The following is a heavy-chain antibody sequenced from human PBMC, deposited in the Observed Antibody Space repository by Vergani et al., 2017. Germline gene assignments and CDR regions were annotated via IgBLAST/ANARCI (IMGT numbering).Heavy chain of an antibody. CDR3: TSAHLYDGSGTDAFDS. J-gene: IGHJ3*02. Sequence: EVQLVESGGGLVKPGGSLKLSCAASGFTFSGSVIHWVRQTSGKGLEWVGRIRSKANSYATAFAASVKGRFTISRDDSKNTAYLQMNSLKTEDTAVYYCTSAHLYDGSGTDAFDSWGQGSMVSVSS. CDR2: IRSKANSYAT. V-gene: IGHV3-73*02. D-gene: IGHD3-10*01. CDR1: GFTFSGSV.